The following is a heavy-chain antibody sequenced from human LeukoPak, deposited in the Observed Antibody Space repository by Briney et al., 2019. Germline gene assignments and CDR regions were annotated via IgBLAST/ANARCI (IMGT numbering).Heavy chain of an antibody. D-gene: IGHD1-14*01. CDR3: AKERMYNNGWFSP. CDR1: GFAFSNCG. V-gene: IGHV3-23*01. Sequence: PGGSLRLSRAASGFAFSNCGMGWVRQAPGRGLEWVSSIGGNSGIQTYYADSVKGRLTISRDNSKDTLYLQMDSLRAEDTAVYYCAKERMYNNGWFSPWGQGTLVTVSS. J-gene: IGHJ5*02. CDR2: IGGNSGIQT.